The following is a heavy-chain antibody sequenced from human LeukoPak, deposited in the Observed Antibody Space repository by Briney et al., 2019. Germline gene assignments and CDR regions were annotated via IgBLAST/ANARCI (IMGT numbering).Heavy chain of an antibody. CDR2: ISYDGSNK. J-gene: IGHJ3*02. Sequence: GGSLRLSCAASGFTFSAYGMHWVRQAPGKGLEWVAIISYDGSNKYYADSVKGRFTISRDNSKNSLYLQMNSLRAEDTAVYYCARADPTYYDFWSGYSSRQGAFDIWGQGTMVTVSS. CDR3: ARADPTYYDFWSGYSSRQGAFDI. CDR1: GFTFSAYG. V-gene: IGHV3-30*03. D-gene: IGHD3-3*01.